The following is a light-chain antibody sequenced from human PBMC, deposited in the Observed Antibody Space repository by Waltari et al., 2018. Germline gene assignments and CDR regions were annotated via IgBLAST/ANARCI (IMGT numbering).Light chain of an antibody. J-gene: IGLJ3*02. V-gene: IGLV3-10*01. CDR2: KDT. CDR1: ALPKKY. CDR3: YSAEISGKLWA. Sequence: SYELTQSPSVSVSPGQTATIPCSGDALPKKYAYWYQQKSGQAPVLVIYKDTKRPSGIPEKFSGSSTGTMATLTISGAQVEDGGDYYCYSAEISGKLWAFGGGTKLTVL.